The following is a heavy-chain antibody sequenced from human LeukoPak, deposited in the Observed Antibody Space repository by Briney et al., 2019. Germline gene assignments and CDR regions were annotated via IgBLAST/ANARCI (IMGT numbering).Heavy chain of an antibody. CDR3: ARATIAADGQTPFDY. V-gene: IGHV1-8*01. CDR1: GYTFTSSE. Sequence: ASVKVSSKASGYTFTSSEINWVRQATGQGLEWMGWMNPDSGNTGYAQKFQGRVTMTRNTSISTAHMELSSLRSEDTAVYYCARATIAADGQTPFDYWGQGTLVTVSS. CDR2: MNPDSGNT. J-gene: IGHJ4*02. D-gene: IGHD6-13*01.